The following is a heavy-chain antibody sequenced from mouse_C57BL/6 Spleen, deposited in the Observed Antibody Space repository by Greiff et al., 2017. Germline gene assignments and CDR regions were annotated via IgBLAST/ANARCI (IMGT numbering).Heavy chain of an antibody. V-gene: IGHV5-6*02. CDR2: ISSGGSYT. CDR3: ARRYWYFDV. Sequence: EVKVVESGGDLVKPGGSLKLSCAASGFTFSSYGMSWVRQTPDKRLEWVATISSGGSYTYYPDSVKGRFTISRDNAKNTLYLQMSSLKSEDTAMYYCARRYWYFDVWGTGTTVTVSS. CDR1: GFTFSSYG. J-gene: IGHJ1*03.